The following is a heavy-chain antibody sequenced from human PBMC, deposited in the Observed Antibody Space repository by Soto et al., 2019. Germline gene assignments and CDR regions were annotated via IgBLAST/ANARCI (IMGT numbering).Heavy chain of an antibody. Sequence: PSETLSLTCTVSGGSISSYYWSWIRQPPGKGLEWIGYIYYSGSTNYNPSLKSRVTISVDTSKNQFSLKLSSVTAADTAVYYCASLGTGTTVDYWGQGTLVTVSS. CDR1: GGSISSYY. CDR3: ASLGTGTTVDY. J-gene: IGHJ4*02. D-gene: IGHD1-7*01. V-gene: IGHV4-59*08. CDR2: IYYSGST.